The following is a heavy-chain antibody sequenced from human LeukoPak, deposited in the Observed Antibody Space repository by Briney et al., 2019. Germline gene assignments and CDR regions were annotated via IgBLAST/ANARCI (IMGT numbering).Heavy chain of an antibody. CDR2: ISYDGSNK. V-gene: IGHV3-30*18. J-gene: IGHJ4*02. CDR1: GFTFSSYG. D-gene: IGHD5-12*01. Sequence: GGSLRLSCAASGFTFSSYGMHWVRQAPGKGLEWVAVISYDGSNKYYADSVKGRFTISRGNSKNTLYLQMNSLRAEDTAVYYCAKSSGYSGYDPQWDYFDYWGQGTLVTVSS. CDR3: AKSSGYSGYDPQWDYFDY.